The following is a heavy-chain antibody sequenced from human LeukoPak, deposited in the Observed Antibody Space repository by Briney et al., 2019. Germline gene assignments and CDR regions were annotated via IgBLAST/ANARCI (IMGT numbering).Heavy chain of an antibody. CDR1: GFTFSSYS. D-gene: IGHD4-11*01. CDR3: AKDSNWAIDN. Sequence: GGSLRLSCAASGFTFSSYSMHWLRQAPGKGLEYVSGISSSGGSTDYASSMKGRFTISRDNSKNTLYLQMSSLSAEDTALYYCAKDSNWAIDNWGQGTLVTVSS. V-gene: IGHV3-64*01. CDR2: ISSSGGST. J-gene: IGHJ4*02.